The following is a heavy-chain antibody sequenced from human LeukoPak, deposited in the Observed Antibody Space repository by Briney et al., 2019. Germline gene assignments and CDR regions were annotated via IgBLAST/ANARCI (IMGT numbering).Heavy chain of an antibody. Sequence: GGSLRLSCAASGFTFSSYWMSWVRQAPGKGLEWVANIKQDGSEKYYVDSVKGRFTISRDNAKNPLYLQMNSLRAEDTAVYYCARDGPVGGSGNYYYYMDVWGKGTTVTVSS. V-gene: IGHV3-7*01. CDR3: ARDGPVGGSGNYYYYMDV. CDR2: IKQDGSEK. J-gene: IGHJ6*03. D-gene: IGHD3-10*01. CDR1: GFTFSSYW.